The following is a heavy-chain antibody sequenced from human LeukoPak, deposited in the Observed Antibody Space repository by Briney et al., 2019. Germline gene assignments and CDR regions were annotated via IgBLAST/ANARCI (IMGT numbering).Heavy chain of an antibody. V-gene: IGHV1-8*01. J-gene: IGHJ4*02. CDR1: GYTFTSYD. CDR3: ASGPSIFDWSFDY. Sequence: ASVTVSCKASGYTFTSYDINWVRQATGQGLEWMGWMNPNSGNTGYAQKFQGRVTMTRNTSISTAYMELSSLRSEDTAVYYCASGPSIFDWSFDYWGQGTLVTVSS. CDR2: MNPNSGNT. D-gene: IGHD3-9*01.